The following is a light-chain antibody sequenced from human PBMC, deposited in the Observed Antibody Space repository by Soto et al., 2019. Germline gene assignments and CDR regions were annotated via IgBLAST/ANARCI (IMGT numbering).Light chain of an antibody. J-gene: IGKJ4*01. CDR1: QDIGNY. V-gene: IGKV1-33*01. Sequence: DIQMTQSPSSLSTSVGNRVTITCQASQDIGNYLNWYQQKPGKAPKLLIYDASNLETGVPSRFSGGGSGTDFTFTISSLPPEDIATYYCQHYYNLPLTFGGGTKVEIK. CDR2: DAS. CDR3: QHYYNLPLT.